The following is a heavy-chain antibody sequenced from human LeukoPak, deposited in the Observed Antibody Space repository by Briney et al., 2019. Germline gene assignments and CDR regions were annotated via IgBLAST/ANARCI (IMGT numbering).Heavy chain of an antibody. CDR2: INQDLSET. V-gene: IGHV3-7*01. Sequence: GGALRLSCAASGFTFTSYWMSWVRQARGKGPAWVGHINQDLSETYYVDSVRGRFSIARDNAKNSVYLQMNGLRAEDTAVYYCARDPSRGYNYGYGDYWGQGTLVTVSS. D-gene: IGHD5-18*01. J-gene: IGHJ4*02. CDR1: GFTFTSYW. CDR3: ARDPSRGYNYGYGDY.